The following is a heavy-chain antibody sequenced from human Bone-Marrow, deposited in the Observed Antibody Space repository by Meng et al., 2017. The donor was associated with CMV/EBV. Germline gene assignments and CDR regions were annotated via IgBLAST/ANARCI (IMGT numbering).Heavy chain of an antibody. CDR2: IRYDGSNK. Sequence: GESLKISCVASGFTFSGYGMHWVRQAPGKGLEWVAFIRYDGSNKYYIDSVKGRFTISRDNSKNTLYLQMNSLRAEDTAVYYCAKDKSSGWHLPFDYWCQGTLVTVSS. CDR1: GFTFSGYG. J-gene: IGHJ4*02. D-gene: IGHD6-19*01. V-gene: IGHV3-30*02. CDR3: AKDKSSGWHLPFDY.